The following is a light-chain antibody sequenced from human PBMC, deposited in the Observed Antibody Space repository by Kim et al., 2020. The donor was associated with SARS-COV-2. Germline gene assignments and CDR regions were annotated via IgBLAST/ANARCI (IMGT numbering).Light chain of an antibody. V-gene: IGKV3-15*01. CDR2: TAS. J-gene: IGKJ1*01. CDR3: QQCNNWPRT. CDR1: QSINNN. Sequence: EIVMTQSPATLSLSPGEGATLSCRASQSINNNLAWYQHKPGQAPSPLIYTASTRATGIPARFSGSGSGTEFTLTISSLQSEDLGIYYCQQCNNWPRTFGQGTKVEIK.